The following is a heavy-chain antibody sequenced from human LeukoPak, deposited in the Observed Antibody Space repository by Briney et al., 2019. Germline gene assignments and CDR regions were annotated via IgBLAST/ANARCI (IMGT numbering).Heavy chain of an antibody. CDR1: GFTFSSYA. CDR2: ISSSGSSI. D-gene: IGHD4-17*01. J-gene: IGHJ3*02. Sequence: GGSLRLSCAASGFTFSSYAMSWVRQAPGKGLEWVSYISSSGSSIYYADSVKGRFTISRDNAKNSLYLQMNSLRAEDTAVYYCAREGALTVTKDAFDIWGQGTMVTVSS. CDR3: AREGALTVTKDAFDI. V-gene: IGHV3-48*03.